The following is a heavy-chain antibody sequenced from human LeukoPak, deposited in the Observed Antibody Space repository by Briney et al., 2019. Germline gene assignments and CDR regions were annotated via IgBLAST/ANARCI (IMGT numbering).Heavy chain of an antibody. CDR1: GGTFSSYA. V-gene: IGHV1-69*06. Sequence: GASVKVSCKASGGTFSSYAISWVRRAPGQGLEWMGGIIPIFGTANYAQKFQGRVTITADKSTSTAYMELSSLRSEDTAVYYCARDHPHYYDSSGYPHHYYYYYYYMDVWGKGTTVTVSS. CDR3: ARDHPHYYDSSGYPHHYYYYYYYMDV. J-gene: IGHJ6*03. D-gene: IGHD3-22*01. CDR2: IIPIFGTA.